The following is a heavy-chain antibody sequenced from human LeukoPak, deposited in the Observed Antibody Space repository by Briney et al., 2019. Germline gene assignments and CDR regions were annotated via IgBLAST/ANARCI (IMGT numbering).Heavy chain of an antibody. CDR2: INPKSGGP. CDR1: GYTFTGHY. D-gene: IGHD3-22*01. V-gene: IGHV1-2*02. CDR3: ARVYDSSGHDAFDV. J-gene: IGHJ3*01. Sequence: ASVKVSCKASGYTFTGHYMHWVRQAPGQGLEWMGWINPKSGGPKFAQKFQGRVTMTRDTSISTAYTELSRLRPDDTAVYYCARVYDSSGHDAFDVWGQGTMVTVSS.